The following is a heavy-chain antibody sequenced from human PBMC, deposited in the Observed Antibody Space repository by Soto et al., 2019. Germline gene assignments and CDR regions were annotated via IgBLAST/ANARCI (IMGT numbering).Heavy chain of an antibody. CDR3: ARGGWRQIDY. CDR1: GGSIGSYY. CDR2: IYYSGST. V-gene: IGHV4-59*08. J-gene: IGHJ4*02. D-gene: IGHD3-3*01. Sequence: QVQLQESGPGLVKPSETLSLTCSVSGGSIGSYYWSWIRQPPGKGLEWIGYIYYSGSTNYNPSLKSRVTTSVDTSNNQFSLQLSSVPAADTAVYYCARGGWRQIDYWGQGTLVTVSS.